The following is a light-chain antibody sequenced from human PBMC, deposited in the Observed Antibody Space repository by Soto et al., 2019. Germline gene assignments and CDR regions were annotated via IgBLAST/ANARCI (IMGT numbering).Light chain of an antibody. Sequence: EVVLTQSPGTLSLSPGERATLSFRASQSISSYLAWYQKKPGQAPRLLIYGASSRASGIPDRFSGSGSGTDFTLTISRLEPEDFAVYYCQQYGNSLTWTFGQGTKVDIK. V-gene: IGKV3-20*01. CDR3: QQYGNSLTWT. J-gene: IGKJ1*01. CDR2: GAS. CDR1: QSISSY.